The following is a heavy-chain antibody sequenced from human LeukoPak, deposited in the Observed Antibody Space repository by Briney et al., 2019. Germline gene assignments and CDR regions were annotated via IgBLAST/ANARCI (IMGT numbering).Heavy chain of an antibody. CDR2: IYYSGST. J-gene: IGHJ4*02. Sequence: SETLSLTCTVSGGSISSSSYYWGWIRQPPGKGLEWIGCIYYSGSTYYNPSLKSRVTISVDTSKNQFSLKLSSVTAADTAVYYCARQKVGAGYYFDYWGQGTLVTVSS. CDR1: GGSISSSSYY. D-gene: IGHD3-10*01. CDR3: ARQKVGAGYYFDY. V-gene: IGHV4-39*07.